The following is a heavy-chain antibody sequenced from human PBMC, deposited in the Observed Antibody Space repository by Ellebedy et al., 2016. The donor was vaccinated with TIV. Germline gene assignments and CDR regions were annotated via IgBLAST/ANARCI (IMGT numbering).Heavy chain of an antibody. J-gene: IGHJ5*02. CDR1: GVPISTYF. CDR2: VYYSEYRGDP. Sequence: SETLSLTCTVSGVPISTYFWSWVRQPPGKGLEWIGYVYYSEYRGDPNYNPSLKSRVTMSIDASKNQFSLRLSSVTAADTAVYYCARVNLTGYKVYNWFDPWGRGTPVTVSS. CDR3: ARVNLTGYKVYNWFDP. D-gene: IGHD3-9*01. V-gene: IGHV4-59*01.